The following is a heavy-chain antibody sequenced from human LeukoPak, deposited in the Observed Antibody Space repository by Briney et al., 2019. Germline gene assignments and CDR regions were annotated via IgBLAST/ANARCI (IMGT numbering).Heavy chain of an antibody. CDR2: IKHDGSEK. V-gene: IGHV3-7*05. J-gene: IGHJ4*02. CDR1: GFTLSIYW. Sequence: PGGSLRLSCAASGFTLSIYWMSWVRQAPGKGLEWVANIKHDGSEKYYVDSVKGRFTISRDNAKNSLFLQMNSLRAEDTAVYYCTRDSRGSGMYSVVYWGQGTLVTVSS. D-gene: IGHD3-10*01. CDR3: TRDSRGSGMYSVVY.